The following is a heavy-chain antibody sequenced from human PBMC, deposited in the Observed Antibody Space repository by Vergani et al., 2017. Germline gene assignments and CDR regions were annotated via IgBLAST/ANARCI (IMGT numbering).Heavy chain of an antibody. CDR1: GGTFSSYA. D-gene: IGHD2-15*01. J-gene: IGHJ4*02. CDR3: AGDDCSGGSCYEDGY. CDR2: IIPIFGTA. Sequence: QVQLVQSGAEVKKPGSSVKVSCKASGGTFSSYAISWVRQAPRQGLEWMGGIIPIFGTANYAQKFQGRVTITADESTSTAYMERSSLSSEDTAVYYCAGDDCSGGSCYEDGYWGQGTLVTVSS. V-gene: IGHV1-69*12.